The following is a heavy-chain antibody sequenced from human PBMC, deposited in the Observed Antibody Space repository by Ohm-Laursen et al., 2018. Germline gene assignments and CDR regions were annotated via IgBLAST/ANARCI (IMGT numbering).Heavy chain of an antibody. CDR3: ARDGLPIKRYSSGWYLGY. V-gene: IGHV3-11*01. CDR1: GFTFSDYY. J-gene: IGHJ4*02. CDR2: ISSSGNII. Sequence: SLRLSCAASGFTFSDYYMTWIRQAPGKGLEWISCISSSGNIIYYTDPVKGRFTISRDDAKNSLFLQMNSLRAEDTAVYYCARDGLPIKRYSSGWYLGYWGQGTLVTVSS. D-gene: IGHD6-19*01.